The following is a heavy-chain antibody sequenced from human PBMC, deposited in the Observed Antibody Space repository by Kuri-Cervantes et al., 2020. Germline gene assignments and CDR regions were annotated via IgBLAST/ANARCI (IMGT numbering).Heavy chain of an antibody. V-gene: IGHV4-34*01. Sequence: ESLKISCAASGFTFSRYSMNWVRQAPGKGLEWIGEINHSGSTNYNPSLKSRVTISVDTSKNQFSLKLSSVTAADTALFYCARIVTWHDAFDIWGQGTMVTVSS. CDR1: GFTFSRYS. CDR3: ARIVTWHDAFDI. CDR2: INHSGST. J-gene: IGHJ3*02. D-gene: IGHD2-15*01.